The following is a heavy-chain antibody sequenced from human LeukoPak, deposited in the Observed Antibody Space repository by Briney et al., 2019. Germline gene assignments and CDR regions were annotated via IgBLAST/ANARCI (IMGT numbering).Heavy chain of an antibody. CDR3: DYYDSSGYTSFSY. J-gene: IGHJ4*02. CDR1: GGTFSSYA. CDR2: IIPILGIA. Sequence: GASVKVSCKASGGTFSSYAISWVRQAPGQGLEWMGRIIPILGIANYAQKFQGRVTITADKSTSTAYMELSSLRSEDTAVYYCDYYDSSGYTSFSYWGQGTLVTVSS. D-gene: IGHD3-22*01. V-gene: IGHV1-69*04.